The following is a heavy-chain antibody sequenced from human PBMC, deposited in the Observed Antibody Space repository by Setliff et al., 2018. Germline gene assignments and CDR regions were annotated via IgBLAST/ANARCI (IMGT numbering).Heavy chain of an antibody. Sequence: PSETLSLTCTVSGASMRSGTFYWSWIRLHPGKGLEWIGYISYSGNTYYNPSFEGRLALSVDASMNQFSLRLSSVTAADSAIYYCARDRSALVRGVVRHNYFDPWGQGNKVTVSS. V-gene: IGHV4-31*03. CDR1: GASMRSGTFY. J-gene: IGHJ5*02. CDR2: ISYSGNT. CDR3: ARDRSALVRGVVRHNYFDP. D-gene: IGHD3-10*01.